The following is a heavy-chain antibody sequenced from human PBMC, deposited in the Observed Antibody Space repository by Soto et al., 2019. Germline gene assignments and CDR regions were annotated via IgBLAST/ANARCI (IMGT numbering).Heavy chain of an antibody. CDR3: ASLYSSSSYYYYYYMDV. V-gene: IGHV3-53*04. D-gene: IGHD6-6*01. Sequence: GGSLRLSCAASGFTVSSNYMSWVRQAPGKGLEWVSVIYSGGSTYYADSVKGRFTISRHNSKNTLYLQMNSLRAEDTAVYYCASLYSSSSYYYYYYMDVWGKGTTVTVSS. J-gene: IGHJ6*03. CDR1: GFTVSSNY. CDR2: IYSGGST.